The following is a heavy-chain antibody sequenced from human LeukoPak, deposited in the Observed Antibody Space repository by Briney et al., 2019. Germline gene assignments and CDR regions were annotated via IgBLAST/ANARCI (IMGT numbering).Heavy chain of an antibody. D-gene: IGHD3-22*01. V-gene: IGHV1-18*01. CDR2: ISAYNGNT. Sequence: ASVKVSCKASGYTFTSYGISWVRQAPGQGLEWMGWISAYNGNTNYAQKLQGRVTMTTDTSTSTAYMELRSLRSDDTAVYYCARDYYYDSSGYYDYWGQGTLVTVSS. CDR1: GYTFTSYG. CDR3: ARDYYYDSSGYYDY. J-gene: IGHJ4*02.